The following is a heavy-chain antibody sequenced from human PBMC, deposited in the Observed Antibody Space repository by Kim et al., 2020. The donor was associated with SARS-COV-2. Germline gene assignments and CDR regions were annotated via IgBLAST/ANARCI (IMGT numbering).Heavy chain of an antibody. Sequence: ASVKVSCKASGYTFTSYYMHWVRQAPGQGLEWMGIINPSGGSTSYAQKFQGRVTMTRDTSTSTVYMELSSLRSEDTAVYYCARVDGYVRYSGYDPYFDYWGQGTLVTVSS. CDR1: GYTFTSYY. V-gene: IGHV1-46*01. D-gene: IGHD5-12*01. J-gene: IGHJ4*02. CDR2: INPSGGST. CDR3: ARVDGYVRYSGYDPYFDY.